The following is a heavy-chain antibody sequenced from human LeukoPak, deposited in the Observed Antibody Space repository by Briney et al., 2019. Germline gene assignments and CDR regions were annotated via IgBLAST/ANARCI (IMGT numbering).Heavy chain of an antibody. Sequence: SVKVSCKASGGTFSSYAISWVRQAPGQGLEWMGRIIPIFGIANYAQKFQGRVTITADKSTSTAYMELSSLRSEDTAVYYRARDFMTTVPGGYGMDVWGQGTTVTVSS. CDR3: ARDFMTTVPGGYGMDV. CDR2: IIPIFGIA. V-gene: IGHV1-69*04. D-gene: IGHD4-17*01. J-gene: IGHJ6*02. CDR1: GGTFSSYA.